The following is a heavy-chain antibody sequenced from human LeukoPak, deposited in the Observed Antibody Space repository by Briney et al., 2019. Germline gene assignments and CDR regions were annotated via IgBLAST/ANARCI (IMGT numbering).Heavy chain of an antibody. D-gene: IGHD2-2*01. Sequence: GGSLRLSCAASGFTFSSYGMHWVRQAPGKGLEWVAVISYDGSNKYYADSVKGRFTISRDNSKNTLYLQMNSLRAEDTAVYYCARCSSTSCRSFDYWGQGTLVTVSS. V-gene: IGHV3-30*03. J-gene: IGHJ4*02. CDR1: GFTFSSYG. CDR3: ARCSSTSCRSFDY. CDR2: ISYDGSNK.